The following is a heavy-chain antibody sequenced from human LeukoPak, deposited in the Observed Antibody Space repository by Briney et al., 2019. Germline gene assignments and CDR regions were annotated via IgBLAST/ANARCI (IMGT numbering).Heavy chain of an antibody. Sequence: PGGSLRPSCAASGFTFNNYDMHWARQAPGKGLEWVTFIRSDGSNKYYADSVKGRFTISRDNSKNTLYLQMNSLRAEDTAVYYCGGLAVFDYWGQGTLVTVSS. V-gene: IGHV3-30*02. D-gene: IGHD2-15*01. CDR3: GGLAVFDY. CDR2: IRSDGSNK. CDR1: GFTFNNYD. J-gene: IGHJ4*02.